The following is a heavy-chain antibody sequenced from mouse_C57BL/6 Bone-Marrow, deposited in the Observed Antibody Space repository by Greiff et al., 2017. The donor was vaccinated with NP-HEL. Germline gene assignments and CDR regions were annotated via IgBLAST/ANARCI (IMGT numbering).Heavy chain of an antibody. CDR1: GYTFTDYE. Sequence: QVQLKQSGAELVRPGASVTLSCKASGYTFTDYEMHWVKQTPVHGLEWIGAIDPETGGTAYNQKFKGKAILTADKSSSTAYMELRSLTSEDSAVYYCTPIYGSSFYFDYWGQGTTLTVSS. D-gene: IGHD1-1*01. J-gene: IGHJ2*01. V-gene: IGHV1-15*01. CDR2: IDPETGGT. CDR3: TPIYGSSFYFDY.